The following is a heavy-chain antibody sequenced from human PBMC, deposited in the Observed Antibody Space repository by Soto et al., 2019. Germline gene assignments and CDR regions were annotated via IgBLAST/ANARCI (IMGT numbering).Heavy chain of an antibody. V-gene: IGHV1-69*13. CDR2: IIPIFGTA. D-gene: IGHD4-17*01. J-gene: IGHJ4*02. Sequence: SVKASCKASGYTFSSYAISCVRQAPGQGLEWMGGIIPIFGTANYAQKFQGRVTITADESTSTAYMELSSLRSEDTAVYYCARARDYGDYVDYWGQGTLVTVSS. CDR3: ARARDYGDYVDY. CDR1: GYTFSSYA.